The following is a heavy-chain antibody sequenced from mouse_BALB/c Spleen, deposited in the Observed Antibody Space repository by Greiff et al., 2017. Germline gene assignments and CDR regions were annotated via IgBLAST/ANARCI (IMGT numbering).Heavy chain of an antibody. Sequence: DVKLVESGGGLVQPGGSRKLSCAASGFTFSSFGMHWVRQAPEKGLEWVAYISSGSSTIYYADTVKGRFTISRDNPKNTLFLQMTSLRSEDTAMYYCARSPYDYFDYWGQGTTLTVSS. J-gene: IGHJ2*01. D-gene: IGHD1-1*01. CDR1: GFTFSSFG. CDR2: ISSGSSTI. V-gene: IGHV5-17*02. CDR3: ARSPYDYFDY.